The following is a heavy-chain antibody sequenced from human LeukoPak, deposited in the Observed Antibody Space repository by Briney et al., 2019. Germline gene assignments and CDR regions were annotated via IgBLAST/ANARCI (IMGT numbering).Heavy chain of an antibody. CDR1: GYTFTSYG. J-gene: IGHJ4*02. D-gene: IGHD6-19*01. CDR3: VRDVYSNGWYEDS. CDR2: TNPYNGNA. V-gene: IGHV1-18*01. Sequence: ASVKVSCKASGYTFTSYGISWVRQAPEQGLEWLGWTNPYNGNANYAQKLQGRVSMTTDTSTSTAYMELRSLRSDDTAVYYCVRDVYSNGWYEDSWGQGTLVTVSS.